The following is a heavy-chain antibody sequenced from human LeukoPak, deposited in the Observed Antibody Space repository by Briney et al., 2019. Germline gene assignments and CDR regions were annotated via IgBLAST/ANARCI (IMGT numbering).Heavy chain of an antibody. CDR2: INHSGSA. V-gene: IGHV4-34*01. CDR3: ARGIYYDSSGQSYAFDI. D-gene: IGHD3-22*01. Sequence: SETLSLTCAVYGASFSGYYWSWIRQPPGKGLEWIGDINHSGSANYNPSLKSRVTILVDTSKNQFSLKLSSVTVADTAVYYCARGIYYDSSGQSYAFDIWGQGTMVTASA. J-gene: IGHJ3*02. CDR1: GASFSGYY.